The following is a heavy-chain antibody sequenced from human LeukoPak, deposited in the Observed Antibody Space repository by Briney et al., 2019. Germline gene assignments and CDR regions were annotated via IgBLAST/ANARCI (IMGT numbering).Heavy chain of an antibody. J-gene: IGHJ3*02. CDR2: IYSGGST. CDR1: GFTLSSNY. V-gene: IGHV3-53*01. D-gene: IGHD3-10*01. CDR3: AREATNYYGSAFDI. Sequence: XLSCAXSGFTLSSNYMSWVGQAPGKGVEGVSGIYSGGSTYYSDSVTGRFTISRDNSKNTLYLQMNSLRAEDTAVYYCAREATNYYGSAFDIWGQGTMVTVSS.